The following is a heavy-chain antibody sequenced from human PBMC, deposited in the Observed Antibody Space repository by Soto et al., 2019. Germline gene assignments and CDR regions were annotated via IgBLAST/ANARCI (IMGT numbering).Heavy chain of an antibody. J-gene: IGHJ5*02. CDR2: IYYSGST. Sequence: PSETLSLTCTVSGGSISSSSYYWGWIRQPPGKGLEWIGSIYYSGSTYYNPSLKSRVTISVDTSKNQFSLKLSSVTAADTAVYYCARSGAMVRGVIIMPTNWFDPWGQGTLVTVS. CDR3: ARSGAMVRGVIIMPTNWFDP. CDR1: GGSISSSSYY. V-gene: IGHV4-39*01. D-gene: IGHD3-10*01.